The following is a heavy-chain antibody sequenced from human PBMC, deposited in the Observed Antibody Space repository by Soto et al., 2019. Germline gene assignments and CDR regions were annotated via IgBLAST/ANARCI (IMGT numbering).Heavy chain of an antibody. Sequence: EVQLLESGGALVRPGGSLRLSCAASGFTFNNFDMNWVRQVPGKGLEWVAAISGTGGSTFYSDSLGGRFTISRDNSKNILFLQMKSLKAGDTAVYYCAKTSSASERDSPGWWGQGTLVTVSS. V-gene: IGHV3-23*01. J-gene: IGHJ4*02. CDR2: ISGTGGST. D-gene: IGHD2-21*01. CDR3: AKTSSASERDSPGW. CDR1: GFTFNNFD.